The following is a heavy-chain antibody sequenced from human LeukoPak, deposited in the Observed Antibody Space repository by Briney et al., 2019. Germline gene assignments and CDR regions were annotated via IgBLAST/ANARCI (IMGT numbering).Heavy chain of an antibody. CDR3: AKLPGIAAAGTGWFDP. V-gene: IGHV3-23*01. J-gene: IGHJ5*02. D-gene: IGHD6-13*01. CDR1: GFTFSSYA. Sequence: GGSLRLSCAASGFTFSSYAMSWVRQAPGKGLEWVSAISGSGGSTYYADSMKGRFTISRDNSKNTLYLQMNSLRAEDTAVYYCAKLPGIAAAGTGWFDPWGQGTLVTVSS. CDR2: ISGSGGST.